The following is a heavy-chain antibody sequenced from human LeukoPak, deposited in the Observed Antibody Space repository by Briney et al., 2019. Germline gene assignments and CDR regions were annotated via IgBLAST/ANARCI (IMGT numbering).Heavy chain of an antibody. V-gene: IGHV3-21*01. CDR1: GFTFSSYS. D-gene: IGHD2-15*01. Sequence: GGALRLSCAASGFTFSSYSMNGVRQAPGKGREWVSSISSSSSYIYYADSVKGRFTISRDNATISLYLQMDSLRAEDTAVYYCARVFSCSGGSCYFILDYWGQGTLVTVSS. CDR2: ISSSSSYI. J-gene: IGHJ4*02. CDR3: ARVFSCSGGSCYFILDY.